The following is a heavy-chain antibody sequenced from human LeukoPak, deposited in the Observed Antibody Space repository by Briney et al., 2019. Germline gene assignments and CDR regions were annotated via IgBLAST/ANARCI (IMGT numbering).Heavy chain of an antibody. CDR3: ASPFDY. J-gene: IGHJ4*02. Sequence: GGSLRLSCAASGFTFSSYSMNWVRQAPGKGLEWVSYIDSSSSTIYYADSVKGRFTISRDNAKNSLYLQMNSLRAEDTAVYYCASPFDYWGQGALVTVSS. V-gene: IGHV3-48*01. CDR1: GFTFSSYS. CDR2: IDSSSSTI.